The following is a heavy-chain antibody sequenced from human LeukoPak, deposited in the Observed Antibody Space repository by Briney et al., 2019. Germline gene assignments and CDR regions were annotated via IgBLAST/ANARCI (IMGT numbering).Heavy chain of an antibody. CDR2: IWYDGSNK. J-gene: IGHJ6*02. D-gene: IGHD3-22*01. CDR3: ARAHYDSSGHYYLDV. V-gene: IGHV3-33*01. Sequence: GGSLRLSCAASGFTFSSYGMHWVRQAPGKGLEWVAVIWYDGSNKYYADSVKGRFTISRDNSKNTLYLQMNSLRAEDTAVYYCARAHYDSSGHYYLDVWGQGTTVTVSS. CDR1: GFTFSSYG.